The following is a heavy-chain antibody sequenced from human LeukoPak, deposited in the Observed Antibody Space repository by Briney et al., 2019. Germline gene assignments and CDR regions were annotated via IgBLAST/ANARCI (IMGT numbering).Heavy chain of an antibody. CDR3: AKVACSITSCYFTDY. D-gene: IGHD2-2*01. J-gene: IGHJ4*02. Sequence: PGGSLRLSCAASGFTFSSYAMHWVRQAPGKGLEWVAVISYDGSNKYYADSVKGRFTISRDNSKNTLYLQMNSLRAEDTAVYYCAKVACSITSCYFTDYWGQGPRFTVPP. CDR1: GFTFSSYA. CDR2: ISYDGSNK. V-gene: IGHV3-30-3*01.